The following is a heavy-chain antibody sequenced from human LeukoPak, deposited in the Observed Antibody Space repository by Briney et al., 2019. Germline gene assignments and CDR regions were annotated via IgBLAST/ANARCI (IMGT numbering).Heavy chain of an antibody. Sequence: GGSLRLSCAASGFTFSSYAMTWVRQAPGKGLEWVSTISDSGARTNYADSAKGRFTISRDNSMNTLYLQMNSLRADDTAVYCCASDYFLDYWGQGTLVTVSS. CDR1: GFTFSSYA. D-gene: IGHD6-25*01. J-gene: IGHJ4*02. CDR2: ISDSGART. V-gene: IGHV3-23*01. CDR3: ASDYFLDY.